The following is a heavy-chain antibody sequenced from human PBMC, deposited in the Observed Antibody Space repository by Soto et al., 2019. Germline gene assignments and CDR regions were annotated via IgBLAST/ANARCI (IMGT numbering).Heavy chain of an antibody. CDR1: GGSFSGYY. V-gene: IGHV4-34*01. CDR3: ARLGYCTNSVCYTPGSFDI. CDR2: INHSGST. J-gene: IGHJ3*02. D-gene: IGHD2-8*01. Sequence: SETLSLTCAVYGGSFSGYYWSWIRQPPGKGLEWIGEINHSGSTNYNPSLKSRVTISVDTSKNQFSLKLSSVTAADTAVYYCARLGYCTNSVCYTPGSFDIWGQGTMVTVSS.